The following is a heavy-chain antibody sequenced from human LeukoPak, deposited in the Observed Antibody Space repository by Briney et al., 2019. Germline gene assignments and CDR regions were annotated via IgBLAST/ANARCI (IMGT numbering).Heavy chain of an antibody. Sequence: PGGSLRLSCAASGFTFSDYYTTWIRQAPGKGLEWVSYISSSGNTIYYADSVKGRFTISRDNAKNSLYLQMNSLRAEDTAVYYCARDLGYYGSGSYYFYDWGQGTLVTVSS. D-gene: IGHD3-10*01. V-gene: IGHV3-11*01. J-gene: IGHJ4*02. CDR3: ARDLGYYGSGSYYFYD. CDR1: GFTFSDYY. CDR2: ISSSGNTI.